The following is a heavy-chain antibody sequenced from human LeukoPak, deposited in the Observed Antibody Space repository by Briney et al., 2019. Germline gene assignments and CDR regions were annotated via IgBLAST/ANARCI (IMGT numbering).Heavy chain of an antibody. D-gene: IGHD1-1*01. Sequence: GGSLRLSCAASGFTFSDYYMNWIRQAPGKGLEWVSYISSSGNTKYYADSVKGRFTISRDNAKNSLYLQMNSLKTEDTAVYYCTRYNVGFESWGQGTLVTVSS. CDR3: TRYNVGFES. V-gene: IGHV3-11*01. CDR1: GFTFSDYY. J-gene: IGHJ4*02. CDR2: ISSSGNTK.